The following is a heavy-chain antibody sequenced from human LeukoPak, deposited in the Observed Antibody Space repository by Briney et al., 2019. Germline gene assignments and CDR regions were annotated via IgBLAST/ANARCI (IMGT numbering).Heavy chain of an antibody. Sequence: PGGSLRLSCAASGFTFSDYYMSWIRQPPGKGLEWIGNIFYSGSTYYSPSLKSRVTISLDTSRNQFSLKLNSVTAADTAVYYCAKSNGYGLVDIWGQGTMVTVSS. CDR2: IFYSGST. V-gene: IGHV4-34*12. J-gene: IGHJ3*02. CDR1: GFTFSDYY. CDR3: AKSNGYGLVDI. D-gene: IGHD3-10*01.